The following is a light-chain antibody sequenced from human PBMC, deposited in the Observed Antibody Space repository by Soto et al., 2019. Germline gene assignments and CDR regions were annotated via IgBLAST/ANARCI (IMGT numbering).Light chain of an antibody. CDR3: CSYAGSSTPYV. J-gene: IGLJ1*01. Sequence: QSALTQPPSASGSPGQSVTISCTGTSSDVGGYNYVSWYQQYPGKAPKVMIYEVSKRPSGVPDRFSGSKSGNTASLTISGLQSEDEADYYCCSYAGSSTPYVFGTGTKVTVL. CDR2: EVS. V-gene: IGLV2-8*01. CDR1: SSDVGGYNY.